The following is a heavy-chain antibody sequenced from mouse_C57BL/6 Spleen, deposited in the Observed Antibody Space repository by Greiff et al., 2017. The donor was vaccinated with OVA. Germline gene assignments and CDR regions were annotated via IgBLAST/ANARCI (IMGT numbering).Heavy chain of an antibody. CDR1: GYTFTSYW. V-gene: IGHV1-55*01. J-gene: IGHJ3*01. Sequence: QVQLQQPGAELVKPGASVKMSCKASGYTFTSYWITWVKQRPGKGLEWIGDIYPGSGSTNYNEKFKSKATLTVDKSSSTAYMQLSSLTSEDSAVYYCASQLGQSFAYWGQGTLVTVSA. CDR3: ASQLGQSFAY. D-gene: IGHD4-1*02. CDR2: IYPGSGST.